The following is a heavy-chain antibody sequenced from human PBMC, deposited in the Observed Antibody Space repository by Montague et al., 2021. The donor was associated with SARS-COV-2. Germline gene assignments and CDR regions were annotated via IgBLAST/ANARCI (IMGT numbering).Heavy chain of an antibody. CDR2: IDWDEDK. J-gene: IGHJ4*02. D-gene: IGHD6-19*01. V-gene: IGHV2-70*12. Sequence: PALVKPTQTLILTCSLSGLSLNTRRVCVSWIRQPPGKALEWLARIDWDEDKYYNIFLKSRLTISKDTSTNQVVLTMTNMDPVDTATYYCAHRSPIAVAGPYFDYWGQGTLVTVSS. CDR1: GLSLNTRRVC. CDR3: AHRSPIAVAGPYFDY.